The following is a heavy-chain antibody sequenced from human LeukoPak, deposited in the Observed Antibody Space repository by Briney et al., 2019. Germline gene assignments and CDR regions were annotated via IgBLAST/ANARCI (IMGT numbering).Heavy chain of an antibody. J-gene: IGHJ4*02. V-gene: IGHV3-23*01. CDR1: GFTFSSYA. CDR2: ISGSGGST. Sequence: GGPLRLPCAASGFTFSSYAMSWVRQAPGKGLEWVSAISGSGGSTYYADSVKGRFTISRDNSKNTLYLQMNSLRAEDTAVYYCAKPYGSGSYYYEPDPGFDYWGQGTLVTVSS. CDR3: AKPYGSGSYYYEPDPGFDY. D-gene: IGHD3-10*01.